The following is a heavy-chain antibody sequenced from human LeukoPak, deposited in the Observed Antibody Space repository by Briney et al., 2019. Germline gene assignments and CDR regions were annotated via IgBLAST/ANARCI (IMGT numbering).Heavy chain of an antibody. CDR3: ARVTSILLFDY. Sequence: SETLSLTCGVYGGSFSGYYWSWIRQPPGKGLEWIGSIYYSGSTYYNPSLKSRVTISVDTSKNQFSLKLSSVTAADTAVYYCARVTSILLFDYWGQGTLVTVSS. J-gene: IGHJ4*02. V-gene: IGHV4-34*01. CDR2: IYYSGST. CDR1: GGSFSGYY.